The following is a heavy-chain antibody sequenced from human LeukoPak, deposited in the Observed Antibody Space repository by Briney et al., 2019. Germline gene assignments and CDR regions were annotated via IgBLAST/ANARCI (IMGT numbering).Heavy chain of an antibody. V-gene: IGHV4-34*01. CDR1: GGSFSDSY. Sequence: PSETLSLTCAVYGGSFSDSYWSWIRQPPGKGLEWIGEINHSGSTNYNPSLKSRVTMSVDTSKNQFSLKLTSVTAADTAVYYCARVRADSSGWFRWFDPWSQGTLVTVSS. CDR2: INHSGST. D-gene: IGHD6-13*01. J-gene: IGHJ5*02. CDR3: ARVRADSSGWFRWFDP.